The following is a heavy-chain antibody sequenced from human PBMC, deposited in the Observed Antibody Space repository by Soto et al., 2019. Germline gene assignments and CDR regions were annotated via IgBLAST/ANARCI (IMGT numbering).Heavy chain of an antibody. CDR3: ARDTPPTDY. J-gene: IGHJ4*02. CDR2: ISAYNTNT. V-gene: IGHV1-18*01. CDR1: GYTFTSYH. Sequence: QVQLVQSGAEVKKPGASVKVSCKTSGYTFTSYHISWVRQAPGQGLEWMGWISAYNTNTNYAQKFQGRVTMPTDTFTSTAYMELRSLRSDDTAIYYCARDTPPTDYWGQGTLVTVSS.